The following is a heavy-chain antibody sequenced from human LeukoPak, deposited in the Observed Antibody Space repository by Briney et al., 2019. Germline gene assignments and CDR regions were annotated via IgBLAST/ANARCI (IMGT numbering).Heavy chain of an antibody. CDR1: GYTFTGYY. D-gene: IGHD3-10*01. CDR3: AKVGAMVL. J-gene: IGHJ4*02. V-gene: IGHV1-2*02. CDR2: INPNSGGT. Sequence: ASVKVSCKASGYTFTGYYMHWVGQAPGQGLEWMGWINPNSGGTNYAQKFQGRVTMTRDKSITTAYMDLSSLTSDDTAVYYCAKVGAMVLWGQGTQVTVSS.